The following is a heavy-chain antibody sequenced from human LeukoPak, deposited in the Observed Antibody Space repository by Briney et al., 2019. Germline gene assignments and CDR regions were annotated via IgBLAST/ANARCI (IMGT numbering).Heavy chain of an antibody. CDR3: VRDGISVAANAFDV. CDR1: GFTFNSYP. CDR2: IDGRGATI. D-gene: IGHD6-19*01. J-gene: IGHJ3*01. Sequence: LSGGSLRLSCSASGFTFNSYPVHWVRQAPGKGLEWLSYIDGRGATIFYADSVKGRFTISRDNAKNSLYLQMNSLRVEDTALYYCVRDGISVAANAFDVWGQGTMVTVSS. V-gene: IGHV3-48*03.